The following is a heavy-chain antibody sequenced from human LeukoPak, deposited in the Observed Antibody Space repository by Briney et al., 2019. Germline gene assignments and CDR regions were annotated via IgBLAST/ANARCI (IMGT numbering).Heavy chain of an antibody. J-gene: IGHJ4*02. V-gene: IGHV7-4-1*02. CDR3: ARGWDDVLRYFDLRLPIIRPYFDY. Sequence: ASVKVSCKASGYTFTGYGINWVRQAPGQGLEWMGWINTNTGNPTYAQGFTGRFVFSLDTSVSTAYLQISSLKAEDTAVYYCARGWDDVLRYFDLRLPIIRPYFDYWGQGTLVTVSS. D-gene: IGHD3-9*01. CDR2: INTNTGNP. CDR1: GYTFTGYG.